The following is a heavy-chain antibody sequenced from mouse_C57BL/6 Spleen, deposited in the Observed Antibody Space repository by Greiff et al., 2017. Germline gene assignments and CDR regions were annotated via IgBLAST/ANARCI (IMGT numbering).Heavy chain of an antibody. V-gene: IGHV1-26*01. CDR1: GYTFTDYY. CDR2: INPNNGGT. CDR3: ARWGDYDGLYY. Sequence: VQLQQSGPELVKPGASVKISCKASGYTFTDYYMNWVKQSHGKSLEWIGDINPNNGGTSYNQKFKGKATLTVDKSSSTAYMELRSLTSEDSAVYYCARWGDYDGLYYWGQGTSVTVSS. D-gene: IGHD2-4*01. J-gene: IGHJ4*01.